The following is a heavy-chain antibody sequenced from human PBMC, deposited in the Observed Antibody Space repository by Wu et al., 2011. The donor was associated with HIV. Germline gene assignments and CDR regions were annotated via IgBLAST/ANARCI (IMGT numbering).Heavy chain of an antibody. Sequence: QVQLVQSGAEVKKPGSSVKVSCKASGGTFSSYAISWVRQAPGQGLEWMRGIIPLFGTTNYAQKFQGRVSITTDESTSTAYMELSSLRYEDTAVYYCARDISIFRVGQDSWFDPWGQGTLVTVSS. V-gene: IGHV1-69*05. CDR2: IIPLFGTT. D-gene: IGHD3-9*01. CDR3: ARDISIFRVGQDSWFDP. CDR1: GGTFSSYA. J-gene: IGHJ5*02.